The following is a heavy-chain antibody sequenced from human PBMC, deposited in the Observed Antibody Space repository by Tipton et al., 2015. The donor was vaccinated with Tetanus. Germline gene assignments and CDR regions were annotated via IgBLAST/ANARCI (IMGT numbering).Heavy chain of an antibody. Sequence: TLSLTCTVSGGSISSYYWSWIRQPPGKGLEWIGYIYYSGSTNYNPSLKSRVTISVDTSKNQFSLKLSSVTAADTAVYYCARSIVVVPAAGYYFDYWGQGTLVTVSS. CDR2: IYYSGST. D-gene: IGHD2-2*01. J-gene: IGHJ4*02. CDR1: GGSISSYY. CDR3: ARSIVVVPAAGYYFDY. V-gene: IGHV4-59*12.